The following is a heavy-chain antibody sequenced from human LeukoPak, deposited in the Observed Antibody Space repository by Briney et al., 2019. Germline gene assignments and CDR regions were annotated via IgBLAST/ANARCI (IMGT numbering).Heavy chain of an antibody. CDR1: GFTFGDYA. D-gene: IGHD4-17*01. J-gene: IGHJ4*02. Sequence: GGSLRLSCTASGFTFGDYAMSWVRQAPGKGLEWVGFITSKTYGGTTQYAASVKGRFTISRDDSKSIAYLQMNSLKTEDTAVYYRTRDDSGDYYFGYWGQGTLVTVSS. CDR2: ITSKTYGGTT. V-gene: IGHV3-49*04. CDR3: TRDDSGDYYFGY.